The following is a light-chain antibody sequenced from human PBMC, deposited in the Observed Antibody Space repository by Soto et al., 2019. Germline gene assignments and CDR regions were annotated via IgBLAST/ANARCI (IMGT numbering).Light chain of an antibody. CDR3: QQRANRPLT. V-gene: IGKV3-11*01. J-gene: IGKJ4*01. Sequence: EIVLTQSPATVSLSPGERVTLSCRASQSVNIYLAWYQQKPGQAPRLLIYDASKRATGVPARFSGSGSGTDFTRTISSLESEDFAIYYCQQRANRPLTFGGGTRVEIK. CDR1: QSVNIY. CDR2: DAS.